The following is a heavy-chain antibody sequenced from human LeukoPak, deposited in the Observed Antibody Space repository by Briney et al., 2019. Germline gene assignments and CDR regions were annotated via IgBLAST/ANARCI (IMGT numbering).Heavy chain of an antibody. CDR1: GLTFSSYG. V-gene: IGHV3-30*02. D-gene: IGHD3-16*01. J-gene: IGHJ3*01. CDR3: AKLFSFANGGHAFDL. Sequence: PGGSLRLSCAASGLTFSSYGMHWVRQAPGKGLEWVAFIRYDESNKYYADSVKGRFTISRDNSKNTLYLQMNSLRPEDTAVYYCAKLFSFANGGHAFDLWGQGTMVTVSS. CDR2: IRYDESNK.